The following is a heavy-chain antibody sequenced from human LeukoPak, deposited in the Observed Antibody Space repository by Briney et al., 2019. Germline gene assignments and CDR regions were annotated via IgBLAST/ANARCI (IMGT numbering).Heavy chain of an antibody. V-gene: IGHV3-49*04. CDR1: GFTFGDYA. J-gene: IGHJ4*02. CDR3: RSYYDSRLD. CDR2: IRSEAHGGTT. D-gene: IGHD3-22*01. Sequence: GGSLRLSCTASGFTFGDYAMSWVRQAPGKGLEWVGFIRSEAHGGTTEYAASVKGRFTISRDDSKSIAYLQMNSLKTEDTAVYYCRSYYDSRLDWGQGTLVTVSS.